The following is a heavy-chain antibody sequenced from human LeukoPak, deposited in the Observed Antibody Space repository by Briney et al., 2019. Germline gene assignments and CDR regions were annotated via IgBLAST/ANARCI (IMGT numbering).Heavy chain of an antibody. CDR2: IKQDGSER. Sequence: HSGGSLRLSCAASGFTFSSYWMSWVRQAPGKGLERVANIKQDGSERYYVDSVKGRFTISRDNAKNSLYLQMNSLRAEDTAVYYCAREMVRGLDFDYWGQGTLVTVSS. CDR3: AREMVRGLDFDY. V-gene: IGHV3-7*03. CDR1: GFTFSSYW. J-gene: IGHJ4*02. D-gene: IGHD3-10*01.